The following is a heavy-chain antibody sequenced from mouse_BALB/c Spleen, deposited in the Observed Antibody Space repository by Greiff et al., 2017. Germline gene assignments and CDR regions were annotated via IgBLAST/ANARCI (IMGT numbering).Heavy chain of an antibody. J-gene: IGHJ2*01. CDR3: ARDRDYDYDEDAMDY. D-gene: IGHD2-4*01. CDR2: ISDGGSYT. CDR1: GFTFSDYY. V-gene: IGHV5-4*02. Sequence: EVKLMESGGGLVKPGGSLKLSCAASGFTFSDYYMYWVRQTPEKRLEWVATISDGGSYTYYPDSVKGRFTISRDNAKNNLYLQMSSLKSEDTAMYYCARDRDYDYDEDAMDYWGQGTTLTVSS.